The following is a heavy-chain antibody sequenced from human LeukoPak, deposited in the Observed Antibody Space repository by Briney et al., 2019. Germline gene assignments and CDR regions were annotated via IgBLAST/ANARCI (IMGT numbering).Heavy chain of an antibody. CDR1: GFTFSDYY. Sequence: TGGSLRLSCSASGFTFSDYYMGWIRQAPGKGLEWLSYISGSGRTIYYADSVKGRFTISRDNAKNSLYLQMNSLRAEDTAVYYCAREREDGNAFDIWGQGTMVTVSS. D-gene: IGHD1-26*01. V-gene: IGHV3-11*04. CDR2: ISGSGRTI. CDR3: AREREDGNAFDI. J-gene: IGHJ3*02.